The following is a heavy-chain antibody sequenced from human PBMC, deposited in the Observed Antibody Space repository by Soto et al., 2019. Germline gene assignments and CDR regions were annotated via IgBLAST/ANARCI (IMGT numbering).Heavy chain of an antibody. J-gene: IGHJ4*02. Sequence: PSETLSLTCTVSGGSITSFYWSWIRQTPGKGLEWIGHISYTGSTNYNPSLKSRVTIAVDTSKNQFSLNLTSVTAADTAVYYCAREGNGWYYSDYGAREPWSPSPQ. V-gene: IGHV4-59*01. D-gene: IGHD6-19*01. CDR1: GGSITSFY. CDR2: ISYTGST. CDR3: AREGNGWYYSDY.